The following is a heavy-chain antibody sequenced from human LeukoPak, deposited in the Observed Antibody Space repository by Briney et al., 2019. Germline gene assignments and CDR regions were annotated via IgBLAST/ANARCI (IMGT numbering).Heavy chain of an antibody. CDR2: ISGGGGST. Sequence: GGSLRLSCAASGFTFSSYAMSWVRQAPGKGLEWVSAISGGGGSTYYADSVKGRFTISRDNAKNSLYLQMNSLRAEDTAVYYCARAGPKVNWFDPWGQGTLVTVSS. CDR3: ARAGPKVNWFDP. V-gene: IGHV3-23*01. J-gene: IGHJ5*02. CDR1: GFTFSSYA.